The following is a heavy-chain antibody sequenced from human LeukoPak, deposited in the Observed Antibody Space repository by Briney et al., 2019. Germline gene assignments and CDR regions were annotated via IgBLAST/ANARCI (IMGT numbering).Heavy chain of an antibody. V-gene: IGHV1-24*01. J-gene: IGHJ3*02. CDR2: FDPEDGET. Sequence: ASVKVSCKVSGYTLTEFSMHWVRQAPGKGLEWMGGFDPEDGETIYAQELQGRVTMTKDTSTDTAYMELSSLRSEDTAVYYCAKDLEAYCGGDCYSQWGDAFDIWGQGTMVTVSS. CDR1: GYTLTEFS. CDR3: AKDLEAYCGGDCYSQWGDAFDI. D-gene: IGHD2-21*02.